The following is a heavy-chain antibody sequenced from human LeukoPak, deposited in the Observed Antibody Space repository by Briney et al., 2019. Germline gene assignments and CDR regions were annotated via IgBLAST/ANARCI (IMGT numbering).Heavy chain of an antibody. V-gene: IGHV1-2*02. CDR3: ARDLGSHDAFDI. CDR2: INPNSGGT. CDR1: GYTYTGYY. J-gene: IGHJ3*02. D-gene: IGHD7-27*01. Sequence: GASVKVSCKASGYTYTGYYMHWVRQAPGQGLEWMGWINPNSGGTNYAQKFQGRVTMTRDTSISTAYMELSRLRSDDTAVYYCARDLGSHDAFDIWGQGTMVTVSS.